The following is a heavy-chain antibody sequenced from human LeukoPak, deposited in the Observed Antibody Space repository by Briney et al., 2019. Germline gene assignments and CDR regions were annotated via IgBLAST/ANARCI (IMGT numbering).Heavy chain of an antibody. J-gene: IGHJ4*02. CDR2: IKSKADVTTT. CDR3: TTDLVVIVATFRQGGVDY. V-gene: IGHV3-15*01. Sequence: GGSLRLSCAASGFTFSNAWMSWVRQAPGKGLEWVGRIKSKADVTTTDYAAPVKGRFTISRDDSKNSLYLQMNSLKSEETAVYCCTTDLVVIVATFRQGGVDYWGQGTLVTVSS. CDR1: GFTFSNAW. D-gene: IGHD5-12*01.